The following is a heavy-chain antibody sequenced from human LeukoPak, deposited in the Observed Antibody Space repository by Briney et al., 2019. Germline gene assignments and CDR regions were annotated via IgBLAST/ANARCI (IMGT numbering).Heavy chain of an antibody. J-gene: IGHJ4*02. Sequence: ASVKVSCKTSGYTSTTSGLNWVRQAPGQGLEWMGWISGDNGDTNYAQKFQGRVIMTRNTSISTAYMELSSLRSEDTAVYYCASGDGYYYVPFDYWGQGTLVTVSS. CDR2: ISGDNGDT. CDR3: ASGDGYYYVPFDY. D-gene: IGHD3-22*01. CDR1: GYTSTTSG. V-gene: IGHV1-8*02.